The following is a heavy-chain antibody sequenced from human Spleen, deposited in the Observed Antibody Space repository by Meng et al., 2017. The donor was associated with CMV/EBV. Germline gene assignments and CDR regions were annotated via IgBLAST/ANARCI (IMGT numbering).Heavy chain of an antibody. CDR1: GGSISGSNNY. J-gene: IGHJ4*02. Sequence: SETLSLTCSVSGGSISGSNNYWGWVRQPPGKGLEWIASIFHTGTTYYNPSLKSRITISVDTSKNQFSLKLSSVTAADTAVYYCASGDYWGQGTLVTVSS. V-gene: IGHV4-39*07. CDR2: IFHTGTT. CDR3: ASGDY.